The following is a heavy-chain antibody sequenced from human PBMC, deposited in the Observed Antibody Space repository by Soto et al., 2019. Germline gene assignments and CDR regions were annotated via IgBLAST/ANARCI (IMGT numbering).Heavy chain of an antibody. CDR1: GLTFSRYL. D-gene: IGHD3-10*01. V-gene: IGHV3-74*01. CDR3: TRGPRPSSVGTGAF. CDR2: ISDDGSRA. J-gene: IGHJ6*01. Sequence: WGSLVVACTASGLTFSRYLMDWVRQVAGKGPEWVSRISDDGSRADYADSVKGRFTISRDNAKNTLYLEMHVLRADDTAVYYCTRGPRPSSVGTGAFWGQGTTVTVSS.